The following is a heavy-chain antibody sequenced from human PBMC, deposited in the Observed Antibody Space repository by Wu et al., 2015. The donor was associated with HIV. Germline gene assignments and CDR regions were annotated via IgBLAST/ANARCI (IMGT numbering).Heavy chain of an antibody. CDR1: GYTFTNYD. Sequence: QVQLVQSGAEVKKPGASVKVSCKASGYTFTNYDITWVRQATGQGLEWMAWMSPKSGHKGHAQKFQGRVTMTRNTSITTAYMELNSLTSEDTAVYYCARGTSTYYDFWSGYPFDYWGQGTLVTVSS. D-gene: IGHD3-3*01. J-gene: IGHJ4*02. V-gene: IGHV1-8*01. CDR2: MSPKSGHK. CDR3: ARGTSTYYDFWSGYPFDY.